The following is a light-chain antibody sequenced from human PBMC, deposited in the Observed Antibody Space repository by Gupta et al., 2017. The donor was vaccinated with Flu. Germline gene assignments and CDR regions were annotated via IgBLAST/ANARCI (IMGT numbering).Light chain of an antibody. CDR1: QKVGDY. CDR2: AAS. J-gene: IGKJ3*01. V-gene: IGKV1-39*01. Sequence: PSSLSASVGDRVTITCRASQKVGDYLSWFQQKPGEAPHLLIYAASRVQTGVPSRFSGSGSGTDFTLTISSLQPEDFATYYCQQRHSPPITFGHGTKVDIK. CDR3: QQRHSPPIT.